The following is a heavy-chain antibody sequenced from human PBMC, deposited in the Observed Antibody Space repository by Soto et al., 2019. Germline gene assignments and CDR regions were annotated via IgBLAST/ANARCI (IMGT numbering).Heavy chain of an antibody. J-gene: IGHJ4*02. CDR1: GFTFSTYA. Sequence: PGGSLRLSCSASGFTFSTYAMHWVRQTPGKGLEYVSGIRNNGGTTYYADSVKGRFTTSRDNSKNTLSLQMSGLRPDDTAVYYCVKDSHYYDGSAYYPFDYWGQGRMVTVSS. D-gene: IGHD3-22*01. CDR2: IRNNGGTT. V-gene: IGHV3-64D*06. CDR3: VKDSHYYDGSAYYPFDY.